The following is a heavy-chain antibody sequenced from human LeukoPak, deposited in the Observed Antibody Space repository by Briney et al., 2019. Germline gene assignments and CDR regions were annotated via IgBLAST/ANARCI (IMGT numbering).Heavy chain of an antibody. D-gene: IGHD4-11*01. CDR1: GYTFTSYG. V-gene: IGHV1-2*02. CDR2: INPNSGGT. J-gene: IGHJ4*02. Sequence: ASVKVSCKASGYTFTSYGISWVRQAPGPGLEWMGWINPNSGGTNYAQKFQGRVTMTRDTSISTAYMELSRLRSDDTAVYYCAMSYSTRTYDYWGQGTLVTVSS. CDR3: AMSYSTRTYDY.